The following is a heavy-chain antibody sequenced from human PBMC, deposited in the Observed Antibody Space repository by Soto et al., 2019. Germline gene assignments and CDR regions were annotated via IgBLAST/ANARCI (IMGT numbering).Heavy chain of an antibody. J-gene: IGHJ6*02. D-gene: IGHD6-6*01. V-gene: IGHV3-48*02. CDR3: ARPEYSSSSYGMDV. CDR2: ISSSSSTI. Sequence: GRSMRLSCAASGFTFSSYSMNWVRKAPGKGLEWVSYISSSSSTIYYADSVKGRFTISRDNAKNSLYLQMNSLRDEDTAVYYCARPEYSSSSYGMDVWGQGNTVTVS. CDR1: GFTFSSYS.